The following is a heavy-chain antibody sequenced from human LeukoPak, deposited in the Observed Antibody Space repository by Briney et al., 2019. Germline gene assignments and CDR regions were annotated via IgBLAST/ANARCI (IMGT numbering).Heavy chain of an antibody. CDR3: ATHYDSSGYSDAFDI. CDR2: IKQDGSEK. CDR1: GFTFSSYW. Sequence: GGSLRLSCAASGFTFSSYWMSWVRQAPGKGLEWVANIKQDGSEKYYVDSVKGRFTISRDNSKNTLYLQMNSLRAEDTAVYYCATHYDSSGYSDAFDIWGQGTMVTVSS. V-gene: IGHV3-7*03. J-gene: IGHJ3*02. D-gene: IGHD3-22*01.